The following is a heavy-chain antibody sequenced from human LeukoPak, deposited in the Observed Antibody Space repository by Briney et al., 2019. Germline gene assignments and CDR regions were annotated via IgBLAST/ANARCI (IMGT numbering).Heavy chain of an antibody. D-gene: IGHD6-13*01. V-gene: IGHV1-18*01. J-gene: IGHJ6*04. CDR2: IGAYNGNT. CDR3: ARLVAAAPPEDV. Sequence: ASVKVSCKASGYTFTSYGISWVRQAPGQGLEWMGWIGAYNGNTNYAQKLQGRVTMTTDTSTSTAYMELRSLRSDDTAVYYCARLVAAAPPEDVWGKGTTVTVSS. CDR1: GYTFTSYG.